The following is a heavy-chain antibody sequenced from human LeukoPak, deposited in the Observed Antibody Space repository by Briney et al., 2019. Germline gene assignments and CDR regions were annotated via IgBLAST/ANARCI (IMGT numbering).Heavy chain of an antibody. CDR2: IYHSGST. Sequence: PSETLSLTCAVSGASISSNNWWTWVRQPPGKGLEWIGEIYHSGSTNYNPALKSRVTMSVDTSKNQFSLKLSSVTAADTAVYYCVRAHGSDNDSWGQGTPVTVSS. V-gene: IGHV4-4*02. CDR1: GASISSNNW. D-gene: IGHD2-15*01. J-gene: IGHJ4*02. CDR3: VRAHGSDNDS.